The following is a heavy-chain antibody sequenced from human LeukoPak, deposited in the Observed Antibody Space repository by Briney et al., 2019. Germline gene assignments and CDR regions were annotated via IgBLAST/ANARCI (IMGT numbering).Heavy chain of an antibody. J-gene: IGHJ5*02. CDR3: ARGWSGKWESVAYSSRFGP. CDR2: MNPNSGNT. D-gene: IGHD3-3*01. CDR1: GYTFTSYD. V-gene: IGHV1-8*01. Sequence: ASVKVSCKASGYTFTSYDINWVRQATGQGLEWMGWMNPNSGNTGYAQKFQGRVTMTRNTSISTAYMELSSLRSEDTAVYYCARGWSGKWESVAYSSRFGPWGEGPVVTVLS.